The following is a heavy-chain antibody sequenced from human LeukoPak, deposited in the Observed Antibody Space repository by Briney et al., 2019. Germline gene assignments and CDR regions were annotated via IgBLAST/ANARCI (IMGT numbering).Heavy chain of an antibody. D-gene: IGHD5-18*01. CDR3: ARSTAGLDY. J-gene: IGHJ4*02. Sequence: GGSLRLSCPASGFTFSNSWMAWVRQAPGKGLEWVANIKPDGSEKYYVDSVKGRFTISKDNAKNSLYLQMNSLRVEDTAMYYCARSTAGLDYWGQGTLVTVSS. CDR1: GFTFSNSW. CDR2: IKPDGSEK. V-gene: IGHV3-7*01.